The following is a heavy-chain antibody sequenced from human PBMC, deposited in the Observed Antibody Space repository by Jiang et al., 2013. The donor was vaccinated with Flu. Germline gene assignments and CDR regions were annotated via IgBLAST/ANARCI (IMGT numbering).Heavy chain of an antibody. CDR2: IYYSGST. V-gene: IGHV4-59*01. D-gene: IGHD4-17*01. J-gene: IGHJ4*01. Sequence: GPGLVKPSETLSLTCTVSGGSISSYYWSWIRQPPGKGLEWIGYIYYSGSTNYNPSLKSRVTISVDTSKNQFSLKLSSLTAADTAMYYCARSTTVTTRYFDY. CDR1: GGSISSYY. CDR3: ARSTTVTTRYFDY.